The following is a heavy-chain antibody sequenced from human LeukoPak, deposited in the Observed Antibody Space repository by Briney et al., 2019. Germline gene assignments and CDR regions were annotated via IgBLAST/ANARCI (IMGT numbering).Heavy chain of an antibody. CDR3: ARDGVHQYYYDSTGYFQH. D-gene: IGHD3-22*01. Sequence: ASVKVSCKASGYIFTSYVISWVRQAPGQGLEWMGWISAYNGNTNYAQKLQGRVTMTTDTSTSTAYMELRSLRSDDTAVYYCARDGVHQYYYDSTGYFQHWGQGTLVTVSS. J-gene: IGHJ1*01. CDR1: GYIFTSYV. CDR2: ISAYNGNT. V-gene: IGHV1-18*01.